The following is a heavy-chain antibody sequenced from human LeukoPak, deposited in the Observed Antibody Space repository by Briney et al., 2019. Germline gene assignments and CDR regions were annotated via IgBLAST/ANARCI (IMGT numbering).Heavy chain of an antibody. CDR1: GFTFSNYW. Sequence: GESLRLSCAASGFTFSNYWMHWVRQAPGKGLVWVSRINTDGSSTSYADSVKGRFTISRDNAQNTLYLRMNSLRAEDTAVYYCARAHIAARSRPAGYWGQGTLVTVSS. CDR2: INTDGSST. D-gene: IGHD6-13*01. CDR3: ARAHIAARSRPAGY. J-gene: IGHJ4*02. V-gene: IGHV3-74*01.